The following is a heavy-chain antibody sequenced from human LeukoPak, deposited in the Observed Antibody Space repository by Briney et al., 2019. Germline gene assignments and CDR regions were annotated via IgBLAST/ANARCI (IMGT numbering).Heavy chain of an antibody. CDR2: FDPDDGET. J-gene: IGHJ3*02. Sequence: GASVNVSCKVSGHTLTELSMHWVRQAPGKGLEWRGGFDPDDGETFYAQKFQGRVTMTEDTSTDTVYMELSSLRSEDTAVYYCATESWRGYQLLFSGSSDDAFDIWVQGTMVSDSS. CDR3: ATESWRGYQLLFSGSSDDAFDI. V-gene: IGHV1-24*01. D-gene: IGHD2-2*01. CDR1: GHTLTELS.